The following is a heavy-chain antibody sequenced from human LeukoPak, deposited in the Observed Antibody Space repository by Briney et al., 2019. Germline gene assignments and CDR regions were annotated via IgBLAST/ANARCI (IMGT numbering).Heavy chain of an antibody. Sequence: ASVKVSCKASGYTFTSYDINWVRQATEQGLEWMGWMNPNSGNTGYAQKFQGRVTMTRNTSISTAYMELSSLRSEDTAVYYCARGEGYCSSTNCYWFGYYYYGMDVWGQGTTVTVSS. CDR1: GYTFTSYD. CDR3: ARGEGYCSSTNCYWFGYYYYGMDV. V-gene: IGHV1-8*01. CDR2: MNPNSGNT. D-gene: IGHD2-2*01. J-gene: IGHJ6*02.